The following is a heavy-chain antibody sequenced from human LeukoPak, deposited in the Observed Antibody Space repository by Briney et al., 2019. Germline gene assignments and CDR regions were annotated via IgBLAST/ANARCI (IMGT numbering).Heavy chain of an antibody. D-gene: IGHD3-3*01. V-gene: IGHV3-20*04. J-gene: IGHJ6*03. CDR3: ARGGISIFGVVIYMDV. CDR2: INWNGGST. Sequence: GGSLRLSCAASGFTFSNYWMHWVRQAPGKGLEWVSGINWNGGSTGYADSVKGRFTISRDNAKNSLSLQVNSLRVEDTALYYCARGGISIFGVVIYMDVWGKGTTVTVSS. CDR1: GFTFSNYW.